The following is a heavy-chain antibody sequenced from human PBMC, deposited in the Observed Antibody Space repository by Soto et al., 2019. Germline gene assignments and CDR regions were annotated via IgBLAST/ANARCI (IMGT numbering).Heavy chain of an antibody. J-gene: IGHJ3*02. CDR3: AKDRTIFGVVIVQIDAFDI. CDR1: GFTFSSYA. V-gene: IGHV3-23*01. D-gene: IGHD3-3*01. CDR2: ISGSGGST. Sequence: GGSLRLSCAASGFTFSSYAMSWVRQAPGKGLEWVSAISGSGGSTYYADSVKGRFTISRDNSKNTLYLQMNSLRAEDTAVYYCAKDRTIFGVVIVQIDAFDIWGQGTMVTASS.